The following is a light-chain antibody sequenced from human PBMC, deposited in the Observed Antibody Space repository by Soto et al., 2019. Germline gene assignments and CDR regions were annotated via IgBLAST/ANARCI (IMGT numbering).Light chain of an antibody. Sequence: QSVLTQPPSTSGTPGQRVTFSCSGGSSNIGSNTVNWYQHLPGTAPKLLIYSNNQRPSGVPDRFSGSKSGTSASLAVSGLQSEDEADYYCAAWDDTLNGVVFGGGTKVTVL. V-gene: IGLV1-44*01. CDR1: SSNIGSNT. CDR2: SNN. CDR3: AAWDDTLNGVV. J-gene: IGLJ2*01.